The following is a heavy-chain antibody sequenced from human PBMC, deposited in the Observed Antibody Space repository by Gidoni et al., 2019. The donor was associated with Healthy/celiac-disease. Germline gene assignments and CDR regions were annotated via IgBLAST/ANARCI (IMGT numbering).Heavy chain of an antibody. CDR2: IFSNDEK. CDR1: GFSLSNARMG. J-gene: IGHJ4*02. CDR3: ARVYTDGYSYGLYYFDY. Sequence: QVTLKESGPVLVKPTETLTLTCTVSGFSLSNARMGVSWIRQPPGKALEWLAHIFSNDEKSYSTSLKIRLTISKDTSKSQVVLTMTNMYPVDTATYYCARVYTDGYSYGLYYFDYWGQGTLVTVSS. V-gene: IGHV2-26*01. D-gene: IGHD5-18*01.